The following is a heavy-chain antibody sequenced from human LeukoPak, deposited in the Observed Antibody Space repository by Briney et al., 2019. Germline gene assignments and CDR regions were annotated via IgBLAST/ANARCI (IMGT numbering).Heavy chain of an antibody. CDR3: ARDGVVVVSPTIYYYYYGMDV. J-gene: IGHJ6*02. CDR2: IIPILDIT. CDR1: GGTFSSYT. Sequence: GASVKVSCKASGGTFSSYTISRVRQAPGQGLEWMGRIIPILDITNYAQKFQGRVTITADKSTSTAYMELSSLRSEDTAVYYCARDGVVVVSPTIYYYYYGMDVWGQGTTVTVSS. V-gene: IGHV1-69*04. D-gene: IGHD2-15*01.